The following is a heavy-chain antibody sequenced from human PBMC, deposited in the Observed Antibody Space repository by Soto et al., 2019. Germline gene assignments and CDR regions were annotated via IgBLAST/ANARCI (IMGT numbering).Heavy chain of an antibody. CDR2: IYYSGST. CDR1: GGSISSSSYY. Sequence: PSETLSLTCTVSGGSISSSSYYWGWIRQPPGKGLEWIGNIYYSGSTYYNPSLKSRVTISVDTSKNQFSLKLSSVTAADTAVYYCARGRVIKGFDYWGQGTLVTVSS. J-gene: IGHJ4*02. CDR3: ARGRVIKGFDY. V-gene: IGHV4-39*01.